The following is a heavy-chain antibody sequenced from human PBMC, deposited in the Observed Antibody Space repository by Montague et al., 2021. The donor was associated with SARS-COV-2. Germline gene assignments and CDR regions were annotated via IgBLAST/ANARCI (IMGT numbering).Heavy chain of an antibody. Sequence: SETLSLTCTVSGGSISSYCWNWIRQSPGEGLEWIGYIYYSGSTKYNPSLKSRVTISVDTSKSQMSLRLNSVTAADTAVYYCAGDRGRFWHFDLWGRGTLVTVSS. D-gene: IGHD5-12*01. J-gene: IGHJ2*01. V-gene: IGHV4-59*01. CDR1: GGSISSYC. CDR2: IYYSGST. CDR3: AGDRGRFWHFDL.